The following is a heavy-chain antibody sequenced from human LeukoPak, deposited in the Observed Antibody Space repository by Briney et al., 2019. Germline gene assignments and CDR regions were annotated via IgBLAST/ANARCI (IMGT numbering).Heavy chain of an antibody. CDR3: ARDRDFDWSPDGPYYYYMDV. J-gene: IGHJ6*03. V-gene: IGHV1-2*02. CDR2: IHPNSGGT. CDR1: GYTFTGYY. D-gene: IGHD3-9*01. Sequence: ASVKVSCKASGYTFTGYYIHWVRQAPGQGLEWMGWIHPNSGGTNSAQKFQGRVTMTRDTSISTAYMELSRLRSDDTAVYYCARDRDFDWSPDGPYYYYMDVWGKGTTVTVSS.